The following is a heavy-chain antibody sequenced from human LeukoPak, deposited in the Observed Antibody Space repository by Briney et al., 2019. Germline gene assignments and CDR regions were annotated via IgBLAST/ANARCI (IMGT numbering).Heavy chain of an antibody. CDR3: ARELVETVVVPAAKPNYYYYGMDV. CDR2: ISGSGGST. D-gene: IGHD2-2*03. J-gene: IGHJ6*02. Sequence: GGSLRLSCAMSGFTFTNYAMSWVRQAPGKGLEWVSAISGSGGSTYYADSVKGRFTIARHNSKNTLYLQMNSLRAEDTAVYYCARELVETVVVPAAKPNYYYYGMDVWGQGTTVTVSS. V-gene: IGHV3-23*01. CDR1: GFTFTNYA.